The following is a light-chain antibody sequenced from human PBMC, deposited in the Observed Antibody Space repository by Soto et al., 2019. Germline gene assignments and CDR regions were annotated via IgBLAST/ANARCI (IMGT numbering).Light chain of an antibody. CDR1: QSVSSN. Sequence: EIVLTQSPGTLSLSPGERATLSCRASQSVSSNLAWYQQKPGQAPRLIICGASTRATVIPARFSGSGSGTEFTLTISILPSEDFADYCCQHYNNWSAFGQGTRLEIK. V-gene: IGKV3-15*01. J-gene: IGKJ5*01. CDR2: GAS. CDR3: QHYNNWSA.